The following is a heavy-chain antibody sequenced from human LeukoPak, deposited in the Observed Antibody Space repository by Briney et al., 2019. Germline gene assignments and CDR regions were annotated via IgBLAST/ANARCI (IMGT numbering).Heavy chain of an antibody. CDR1: GFTFSSYA. D-gene: IGHD3-22*01. CDR2: ISYDGSNK. Sequence: GGSLRLSCAASGFTFSSYAMHWVRQAPGKGLEWVAVISYDGSNKYYADSVKGRFTISRDNSKNTLFLQMNSLRSDDTAVYYCARTNVYYYDSSDYYPYFDYWGQGTLVTVSS. J-gene: IGHJ4*02. CDR3: ARTNVYYYDSSDYYPYFDY. V-gene: IGHV3-30*04.